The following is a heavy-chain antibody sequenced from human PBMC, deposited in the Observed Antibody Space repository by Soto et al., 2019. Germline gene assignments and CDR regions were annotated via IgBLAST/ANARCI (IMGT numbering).Heavy chain of an antibody. Sequence: GGSLRLSCAASGFTVSSNYTSWVRQAPGKGLEWVSVIYSGGSTYYADSVKGRFTISRDNSKNTLYLQMNSLRAEDTAVYYCARDGANWGSPFDYWGQGTLVTVSS. CDR3: ARDGANWGSPFDY. V-gene: IGHV3-53*01. CDR2: IYSGGST. CDR1: GFTVSSNY. D-gene: IGHD7-27*01. J-gene: IGHJ4*02.